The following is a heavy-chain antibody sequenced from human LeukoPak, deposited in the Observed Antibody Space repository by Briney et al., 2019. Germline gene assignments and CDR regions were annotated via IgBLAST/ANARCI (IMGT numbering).Heavy chain of an antibody. V-gene: IGHV3-33*01. D-gene: IGHD3-22*01. CDR3: ARDGDSPAGALYYYYYGMDV. CDR1: GFTFSSYG. Sequence: GGSLRLSCAASGFTFSSYGMHWVRQAPGKGLEWEAVIWYDGSNKYYADSVKGRFTISRDNSKNTLYLQMNSLRAEDTAVYYCARDGDSPAGALYYYYYGMDVWGQGTTVTVSS. CDR2: IWYDGSNK. J-gene: IGHJ6*02.